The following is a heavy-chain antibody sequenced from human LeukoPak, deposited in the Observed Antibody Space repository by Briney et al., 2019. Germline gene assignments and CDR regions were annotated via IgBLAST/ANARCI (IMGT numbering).Heavy chain of an antibody. V-gene: IGHV3-48*03. CDR2: ISSSGSTI. D-gene: IGHD3-9*01. Sequence: PGGSLRLSCAASGFTFSSYEMNWVRQAPGKWLEWVSYISSSGSTIYYADSVTGRFTISRDNAKNSLYLQMNSLRAEDAAVYYCARVGDYDILTGITDLVGMDVWGQGTTVTGSS. CDR1: GFTFSSYE. J-gene: IGHJ6*02. CDR3: ARVGDYDILTGITDLVGMDV.